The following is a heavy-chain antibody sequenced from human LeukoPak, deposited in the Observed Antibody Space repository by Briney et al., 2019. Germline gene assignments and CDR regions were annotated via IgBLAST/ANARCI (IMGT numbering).Heavy chain of an antibody. CDR2: INHSGST. V-gene: IGHV4-34*01. CDR3: ARDVVDTAMVEN. Sequence: PSETLSLTCAVYGGSFSGYYWSWIRRPPGKGLEWIGEINHSGSTNYNPSLKSRVTISVDTSKNQFSLKLSSVTAADTAVYYCARDVVDTAMVENWGQGTLVTVSS. J-gene: IGHJ4*02. CDR1: GGSFSGYY. D-gene: IGHD5-18*01.